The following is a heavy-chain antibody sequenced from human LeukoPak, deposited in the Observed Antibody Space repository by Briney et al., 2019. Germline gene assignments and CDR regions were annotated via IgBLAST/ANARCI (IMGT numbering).Heavy chain of an antibody. CDR2: ITDSGSTI. J-gene: IGHJ4*02. Sequence: GGSLRLSCAASGFTFRDYNMNWVRQAPGKGLEWVSYITDSGSTIHYADSVNGRFTISRDNAKNSLYLQMNSLGAEDTAVYCCARDLGSGWTDYFDYWGQGTLVTVSS. D-gene: IGHD6-19*01. CDR3: ARDLGSGWTDYFDY. V-gene: IGHV3-11*04. CDR1: GFTFRDYN.